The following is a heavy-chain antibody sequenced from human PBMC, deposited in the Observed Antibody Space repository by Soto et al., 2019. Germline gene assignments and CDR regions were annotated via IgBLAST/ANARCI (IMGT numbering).Heavy chain of an antibody. CDR2: INPNSGGT. J-gene: IGHJ2*01. V-gene: IGHV1-2*04. CDR3: ARDLKYGDYGGWYFDL. D-gene: IGHD4-17*01. CDR1: GYTFTDYY. Sequence: QVQLVQSGPEVKKPGASVQVSCKASGYTFTDYYMHWVRQAPGQGLEWMGWINPNSGGTNYAQDFQGWVTMTRDTSNSPAYMELSRLRSDDTAVYYCARDLKYGDYGGWYFDLWGRGTLVTVSP.